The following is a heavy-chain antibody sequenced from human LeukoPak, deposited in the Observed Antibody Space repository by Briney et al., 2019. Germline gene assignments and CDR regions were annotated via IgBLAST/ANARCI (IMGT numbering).Heavy chain of an antibody. V-gene: IGHV3-48*01. D-gene: IGHD3-3*01. J-gene: IGHJ4*02. Sequence: GGSLRLSCAASGFTFSSYRMNWVRQAPGKGLEWVSYISSSSSTIYYADSVKGRFTISSDNAKNSLYLEMNSLRAEDTAVYYCARTYYDFWSGYYSHEGNPFDYWGQGTLVTVSS. CDR3: ARTYYDFWSGYYSHEGNPFDY. CDR1: GFTFSSYR. CDR2: ISSSSSTI.